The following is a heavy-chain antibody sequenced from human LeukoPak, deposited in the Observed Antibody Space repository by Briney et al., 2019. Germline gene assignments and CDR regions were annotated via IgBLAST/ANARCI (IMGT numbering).Heavy chain of an antibody. V-gene: IGHV4-59*08. CDR3: ARRADSSGSYFGIWDNWFDP. J-gene: IGHJ5*02. Sequence: PSETLSLTCTVSGGSISSYYWSWIRQPPGKGLEWIGYIYYSGSTNYNPSLESRVTISVDTSKNQFSLKLSSVTAADTAVYYCARRADSSGSYFGIWDNWFDPWGQGTLVTVSS. D-gene: IGHD1-26*01. CDR2: IYYSGST. CDR1: GGSISSYY.